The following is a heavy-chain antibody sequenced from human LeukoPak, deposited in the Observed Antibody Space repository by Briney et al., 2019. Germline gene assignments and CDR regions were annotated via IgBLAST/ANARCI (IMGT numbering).Heavy chain of an antibody. CDR1: GSSITSYY. V-gene: IGHV4-59*01. CDR3: AGAALTNQYTSGAFHH. D-gene: IGHD3-10*01. CDR2: ISNSGTN. Sequence: PSETLSLTCAVSGSSITSYYWSWIQQPPGKGLEWIGDISNSGTNNYNPSLKSRVTISVDKSKKQVSLRPKSLTAADTAVYFCAGAALTNQYTSGAFHHWGQGTLVTVSS. J-gene: IGHJ1*01.